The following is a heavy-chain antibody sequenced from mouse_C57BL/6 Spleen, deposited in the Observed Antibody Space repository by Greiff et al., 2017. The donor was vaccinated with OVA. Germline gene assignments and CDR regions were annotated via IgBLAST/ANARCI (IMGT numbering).Heavy chain of an antibody. CDR3: ARGSYYGNPNWYFDV. D-gene: IGHD2-10*01. J-gene: IGHJ1*03. CDR1: GYSITSGYY. Sequence: ESGPGLVKPSQSLSLTCSVTGYSITSGYYWNWIRQFPGNKLEWMGYISYDGSNNYNPSLKNRISITRDTSKNQFFLKLNSVTTEDTATYYCARGSYYGNPNWYFDVWGTGTTVTVSS. CDR2: ISYDGSN. V-gene: IGHV3-6*01.